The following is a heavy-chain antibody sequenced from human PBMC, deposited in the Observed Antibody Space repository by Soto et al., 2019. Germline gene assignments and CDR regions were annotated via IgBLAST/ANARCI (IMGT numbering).Heavy chain of an antibody. Sequence: SETLSLTCTVSGGSISSSSYYWGWIRQPPGKGLEWIGSIYYSGSTYYNPSLKSRVTISVDTSKNQFSLKLSSVTAADTAVYYCARAGQEVAVAGPVDYWGQGTLVTVSS. CDR2: IYYSGST. J-gene: IGHJ4*02. V-gene: IGHV4-39*07. CDR1: GGSISSSSYY. D-gene: IGHD6-19*01. CDR3: ARAGQEVAVAGPVDY.